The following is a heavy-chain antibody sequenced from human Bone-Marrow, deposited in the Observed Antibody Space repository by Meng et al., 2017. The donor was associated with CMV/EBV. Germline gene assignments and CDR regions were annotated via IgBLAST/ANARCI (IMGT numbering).Heavy chain of an antibody. CDR1: GGSISSSNYY. CDR2: IYYSGST. V-gene: IGHV4-39*07. CDR3: ARDYSNYVFDYYHGMDV. J-gene: IGHJ6*02. D-gene: IGHD4-11*01. Sequence: LRLSCTVSGGSISSSNYYWGWIRQPPGKGLEWIGTIYYSGSTYYNPSLKSRVTISVDTSKNQFSLKLSSVTAADTAVYYCARDYSNYVFDYYHGMDVWGQGTTVTVSS.